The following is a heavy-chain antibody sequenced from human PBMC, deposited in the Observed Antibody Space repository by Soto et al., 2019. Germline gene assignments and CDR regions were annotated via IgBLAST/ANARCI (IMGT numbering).Heavy chain of an antibody. J-gene: IGHJ4*02. CDR2: INGDGGST. Sequence: GGSLRLSCAASGFTFSSYAMSRVRQAPGKGLEWVSAINGDGGSTCYADSVKGRFTISRDNSKNTLFLQMNSLRAEVTAVYYCARGHRDDSLADYWGQGTLVTVSS. D-gene: IGHD3-22*01. CDR3: ARGHRDDSLADY. V-gene: IGHV3-23*01. CDR1: GFTFSSYA.